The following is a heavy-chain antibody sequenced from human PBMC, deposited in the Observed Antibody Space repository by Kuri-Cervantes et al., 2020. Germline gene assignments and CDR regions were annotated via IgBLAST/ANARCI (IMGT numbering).Heavy chain of an antibody. D-gene: IGHD1-26*01. Sequence: GGSLRLSCAASGFTFSSYAMHWVRQAPGKGLEWVAVISYDGGNKYYADSVKGRFTISRDNSKNTLYLQMNSLRAEDTAVYYCSRVRSDSGSYPYYFDYWGQGTLVTVSS. CDR3: SRVRSDSGSYPYYFDY. CDR1: GFTFSSYA. V-gene: IGHV3-30-3*01. J-gene: IGHJ4*02. CDR2: ISYDGGNK.